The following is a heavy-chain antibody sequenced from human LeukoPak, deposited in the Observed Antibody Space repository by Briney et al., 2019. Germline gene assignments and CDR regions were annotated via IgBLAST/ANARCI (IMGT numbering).Heavy chain of an antibody. J-gene: IGHJ4*02. V-gene: IGHV3-11*01. D-gene: IGHD4-23*01. Sequence: GGSLRLSCAASGFTFSDSYMTWIRQAPGKGLEWVSFISTSASATYYADSVKGRFTISRDNAKNSLYLQMNSLRAEDTAVYYCAREAHTVGFDYWGQGALVTVSS. CDR3: AREAHTVGFDY. CDR2: ISTSASAT. CDR1: GFTFSDSY.